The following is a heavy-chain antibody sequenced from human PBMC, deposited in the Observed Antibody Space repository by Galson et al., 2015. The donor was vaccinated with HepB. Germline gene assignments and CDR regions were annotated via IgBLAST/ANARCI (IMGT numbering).Heavy chain of an antibody. CDR3: ARSEVTTVVTDFDS. Sequence: SLRLSCAVSGFIFNIHWMSWVRQAPGKGLEWVGRSRNRARGYSTAYAVSVRGRFTVSRDDSKNSVFLQMNRLRSEDTAVYYCARSEVTTVVTDFDSWGQGTLVTVSP. J-gene: IGHJ4*02. D-gene: IGHD4-23*01. V-gene: IGHV3-72*01. CDR2: SRNRARGYST. CDR1: GFIFNIHW.